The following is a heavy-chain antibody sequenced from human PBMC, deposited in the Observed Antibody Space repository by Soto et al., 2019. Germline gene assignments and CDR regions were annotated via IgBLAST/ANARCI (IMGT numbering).Heavy chain of an antibody. CDR1: GYTFTNYY. CDR3: ARGDNDY. J-gene: IGHJ4*02. Sequence: ASLKVSCKASGYTFTNYYVQWVRQAPGQGLEWMGVIHPDGGHTTYSQKFQDRVTMTRDTFTSTIYMELSSLRSDDTAVYYCARGDNDYWGQGTLVTVSS. CDR2: IHPDGGHT. V-gene: IGHV1-46*01.